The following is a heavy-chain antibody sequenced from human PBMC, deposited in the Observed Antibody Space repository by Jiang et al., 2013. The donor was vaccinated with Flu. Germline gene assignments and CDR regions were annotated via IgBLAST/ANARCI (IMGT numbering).Heavy chain of an antibody. CDR3: ARDSGAWGITIFGVVTGDYYYYGMDV. CDR1: GYTFTSYG. V-gene: IGHV1-18*01. CDR2: ISAYNGNT. J-gene: IGHJ6*02. D-gene: IGHD3-3*01. Sequence: SGAEVKKPGASVKVSCKASGYTFTSYGISWVRQAPGQGLEWMGWISAYNGNTNYAQKLQGRVTMTTDTSTSTAYMELRSLRSDDTAVYYCARDSGAWGITIFGVVTGDYYYYGMDVWGQGTTVTVSS.